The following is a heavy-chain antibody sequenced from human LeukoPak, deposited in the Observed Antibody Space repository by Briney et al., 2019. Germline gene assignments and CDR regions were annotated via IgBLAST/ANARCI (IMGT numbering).Heavy chain of an antibody. D-gene: IGHD7-27*01. CDR3: ARDHENWGVDY. CDR2: INSDGSST. Sequence: SGGSLRLACAASGFTFSSYWMHWVRQAPGKGLVWVSRINSDGSSTSYADSVKGRFTISRDNAKNTLYLQMNSLRAEDTAVYYCARDHENWGVDYWGQGTLVTVSS. J-gene: IGHJ4*02. V-gene: IGHV3-74*01. CDR1: GFTFSSYW.